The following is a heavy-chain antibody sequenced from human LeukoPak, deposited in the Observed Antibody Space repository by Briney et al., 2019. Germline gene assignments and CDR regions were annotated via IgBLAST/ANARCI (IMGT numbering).Heavy chain of an antibody. CDR3: ARWFGSGSYYGY. V-gene: IGHV3-11*03. CDR2: ISGSSSFT. CDR1: GFTFSDYY. D-gene: IGHD3-10*01. J-gene: IGHJ4*02. Sequence: GGSLRLSCAASGFTFSDYYMSRIRQAPGKGLEWVSYISGSSSFTKYADSVKGRFTISRDNAKNSLYLQMSSLRAEDTAVYYCARWFGSGSYYGYWGQGTLVTVSS.